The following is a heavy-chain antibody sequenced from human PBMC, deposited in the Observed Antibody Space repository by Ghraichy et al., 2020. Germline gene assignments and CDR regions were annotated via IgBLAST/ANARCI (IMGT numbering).Heavy chain of an antibody. D-gene: IGHD6-19*01. Sequence: SLNISCAASGFTFDDYAMHWVRQAPGKGLEWVSGISWNSGSIGYADSVKGRFTISRDNAKNSLYLQMNSLRAEDMALYYCAKDIGSGWYSERGLNIDNYYYDGMDVWGQGTTVTVSS. CDR1: GFTFDDYA. J-gene: IGHJ6*02. CDR3: AKDIGSGWYSERGLNIDNYYYDGMDV. CDR2: ISWNSGSI. V-gene: IGHV3-9*03.